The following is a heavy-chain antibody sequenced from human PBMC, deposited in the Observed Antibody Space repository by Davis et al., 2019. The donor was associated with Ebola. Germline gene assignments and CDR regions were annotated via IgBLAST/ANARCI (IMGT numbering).Heavy chain of an antibody. CDR3: EGGPYCSGDSCYDY. Sequence: PGGSLRLSCTASGFTFSNYWMHWVRQAPGKGLEWVANIKDDGSKIYYMDSVKGRFTISRDNAKNSLYLQINSLRAEDTAVYYCEGGPYCSGDSCYDYWGQGTLVTVSS. D-gene: IGHD2-15*01. CDR1: GFTFSNYW. J-gene: IGHJ4*02. CDR2: IKDDGSKI. V-gene: IGHV3-7*04.